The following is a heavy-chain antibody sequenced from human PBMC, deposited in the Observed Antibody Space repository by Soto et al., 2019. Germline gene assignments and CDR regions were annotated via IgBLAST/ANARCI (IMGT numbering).Heavy chain of an antibody. J-gene: IGHJ6*02. CDR1: GFTVSSNY. Sequence: GGSLRLSCAASGFTVSSNYMSWVRQAPGKGLEWVSVIYSGGSTYYADSVKGRFTISRDNSKNTLYLQMNSLRAEDTAVYYCATRYSSSHHRMRHYYGMDVWGQGTTVTVSS. V-gene: IGHV3-53*01. D-gene: IGHD6-6*01. CDR2: IYSGGST. CDR3: ATRYSSSHHRMRHYYGMDV.